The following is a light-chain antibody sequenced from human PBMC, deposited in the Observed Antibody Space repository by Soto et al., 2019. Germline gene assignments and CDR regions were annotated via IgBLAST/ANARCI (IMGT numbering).Light chain of an antibody. J-gene: IGKJ1*01. CDR2: GAS. CDR1: QSVSDY. Sequence: EIVMTQSPATLSVSPGQRATLSCRASQSVSDYLAWYQQKPGQAPRLLFHGASTRATGIPARFSGSGSGTEFTLILSSLQSEDFAVYYCQQYNDWSWTFGQGTKVEIK. CDR3: QQYNDWSWT. V-gene: IGKV3D-15*01.